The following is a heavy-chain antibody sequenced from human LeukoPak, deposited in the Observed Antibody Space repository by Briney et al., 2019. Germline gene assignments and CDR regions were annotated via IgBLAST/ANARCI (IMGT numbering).Heavy chain of an antibody. CDR2: IYSGGST. Sequence: GGSLRLSCAASGFTVSSNYMSWVRQAPGKGLEWVSVIYSGGSTYYADSVKGRFTISRDNSKNTLYLQMNSLRAEDTAVYYSARGPRDYDSSGYYYLFDPWGQGTLVTVSS. CDR3: ARGPRDYDSSGYYYLFDP. V-gene: IGHV3-66*02. CDR1: GFTVSSNY. J-gene: IGHJ5*02. D-gene: IGHD3-22*01.